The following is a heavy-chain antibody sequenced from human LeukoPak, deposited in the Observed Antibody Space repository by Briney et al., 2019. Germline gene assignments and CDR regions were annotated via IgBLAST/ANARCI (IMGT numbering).Heavy chain of an antibody. CDR3: ARGSRGRITIFGVVNRANYYYYMDV. CDR1: GGSFSGYY. D-gene: IGHD3-3*01. CDR2: IYSGGST. V-gene: IGHV3-66*02. Sequence: ETLSLTCAVYGGSFSGYYWSWIRQPPGKGLEWVSVIYSGGSTYYADSVKGRFTISRDNSKNTLYLQMNSLRAEDTAVYYCARGSRGRITIFGVVNRANYYYYMDVWGKGTTVTVSS. J-gene: IGHJ6*03.